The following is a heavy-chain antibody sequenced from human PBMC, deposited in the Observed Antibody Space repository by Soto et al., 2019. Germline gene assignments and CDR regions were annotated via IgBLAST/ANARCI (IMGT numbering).Heavy chain of an antibody. V-gene: IGHV4-4*02. J-gene: IGHJ3*02. CDR1: GDSVSSSNW. CDR3: ARVLGNDAFDI. Sequence: SETLSITCAVCGDSVSSSNWGSWVRQPPGKGLEWIGEIYHSGSTNYNPSLKSRVTISVDKSKNQFSLKLSSVTAADTAVYYCARVLGNDAFDIWGQGTVVTVSS. D-gene: IGHD3-3*02. CDR2: IYHSGST.